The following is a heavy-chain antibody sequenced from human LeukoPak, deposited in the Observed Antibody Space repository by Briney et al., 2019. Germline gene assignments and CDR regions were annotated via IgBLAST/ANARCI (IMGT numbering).Heavy chain of an antibody. D-gene: IGHD2-21*01. V-gene: IGHV3-64*01. J-gene: IGHJ3*02. CDR3: ARGYSRDAFDI. CDR1: GFTFSSYA. Sequence: GGSLRLSCAASGFTFSSYAMHWVRQAPGKGLEYVSAISSNGGSTYYANSVKGRFTISRDNAKNSLYLQMNSLRAEDTAVYYCARGYSRDAFDIWGQGTMVTVSS. CDR2: ISSNGGST.